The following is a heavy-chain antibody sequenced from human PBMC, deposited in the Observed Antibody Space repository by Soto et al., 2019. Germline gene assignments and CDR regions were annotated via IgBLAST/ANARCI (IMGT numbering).Heavy chain of an antibody. J-gene: IGHJ4*02. CDR2: ISGSGGST. Sequence: EVQLLESGGGLVQPGGSLRLSCAASGFTFSSYAMSWVRQAPGKGLEWVSAISGSGGSTYYADSVKGRFTISRGNSKHTLYLQMNSLRAEDTAVYYCAEAASDGYTLWVFAYWGQGTLVTVSS. D-gene: IGHD5-12*01. V-gene: IGHV3-23*01. CDR3: AEAASDGYTLWVFAY. CDR1: GFTFSSYA.